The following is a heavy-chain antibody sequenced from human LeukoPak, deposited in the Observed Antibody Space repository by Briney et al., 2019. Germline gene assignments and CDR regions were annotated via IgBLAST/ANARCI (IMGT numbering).Heavy chain of an antibody. D-gene: IGHD3-10*01. Sequence: ASVKVSCRASGYTFTSYGFSWVRQAPGQGLEWMGWISTYYGNTNYAQKLQDRVTMTTDTSTSTAYMELTSLRSDDTAVYYCARVYSTNYYGSGDRPFLFDYWGQGTVVTVSS. CDR1: GYTFTSYG. J-gene: IGHJ4*02. CDR2: ISTYYGNT. CDR3: ARVYSTNYYGSGDRPFLFDY. V-gene: IGHV1-18*01.